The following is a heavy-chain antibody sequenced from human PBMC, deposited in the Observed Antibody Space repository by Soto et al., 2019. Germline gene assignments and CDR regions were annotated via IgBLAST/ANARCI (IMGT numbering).Heavy chain of an antibody. J-gene: IGHJ4*02. Sequence: QVQLVQSGAEVKKPGAPVKVSCKASGYTFTSYGITWVRQAPGQGLEWMGWISAYNGNTNYAQKLQGRVTMTTDTSTRTAYIELRSLRSDDKAVYYCARSGWWLRALFDYWGQGTLVTVSS. D-gene: IGHD5-12*01. V-gene: IGHV1-18*01. CDR3: ARSGWWLRALFDY. CDR2: ISAYNGNT. CDR1: GYTFTSYG.